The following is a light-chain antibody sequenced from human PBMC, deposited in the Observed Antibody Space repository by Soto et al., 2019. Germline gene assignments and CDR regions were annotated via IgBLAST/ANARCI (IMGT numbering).Light chain of an antibody. CDR2: GAS. CDR3: QHNNNWPFT. V-gene: IGKV3D-20*02. CDR1: QSFISGY. J-gene: IGKJ3*01. Sequence: DIVLTQSPATLSLSPGERATLSRRASQSFISGYAAWYQQKPGQAPMLLNYGASSRASGIPDRFSGSWSGTVFTLTITSLQSEDFAVYYCQHNNNWPFTFGHGTKVDI.